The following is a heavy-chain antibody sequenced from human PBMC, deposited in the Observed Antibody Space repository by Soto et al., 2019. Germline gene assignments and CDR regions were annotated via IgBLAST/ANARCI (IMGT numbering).Heavy chain of an antibody. CDR1: GYTFIGYY. V-gene: IGHV1-2*04. J-gene: IGHJ6*02. CDR3: ARVGGGLASLGYYGMDV. D-gene: IGHD3-10*01. CDR2: INPNSGGT. Sequence: ASVKVSCKASGYTFIGYYVHWVRQAPGQGLEWMGWINPNSGGTNYAQRFQGWVTMTRDRSISTAYMELSRLKSDDTAVYYCARVGGGLASLGYYGMDVWGQGTTVTVSS.